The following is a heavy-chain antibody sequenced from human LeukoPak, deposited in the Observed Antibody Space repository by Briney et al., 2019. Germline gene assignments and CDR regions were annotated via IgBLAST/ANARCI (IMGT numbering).Heavy chain of an antibody. CDR2: IYTSGSA. D-gene: IGHD6-25*01. CDR1: GGSISSYY. CDR3: ARELTVAAYYYGMDV. V-gene: IGHV4-4*07. Sequence: PSETLSLTCTVSGGSISSYYWSWIRQPAGKGLEWIGLIYTSGSANYNPSLKSRVTMSVDTSKNQFSLELSSVTAADTAVYYCARELTVAAYYYGMDVWGQGTTVTVSS. J-gene: IGHJ6*02.